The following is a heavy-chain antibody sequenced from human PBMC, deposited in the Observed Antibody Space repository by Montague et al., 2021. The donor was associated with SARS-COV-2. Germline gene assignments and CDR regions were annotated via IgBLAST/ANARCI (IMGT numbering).Heavy chain of an antibody. CDR2: IYHSGTT. CDR1: GLSVGSGDY. Sequence: SETLSLTCTVSGLSVGSGDYWGWILQPPGKGLEWIGSIYHSGTTYYNPSLQSRLTMSIDTSTNQFSLRLTSVTAADTAVFFCVREKAGGLRNVFDIWGHGTTVTVSS. V-gene: IGHV4-38-2*02. J-gene: IGHJ3*02. CDR3: VREKAGGLRNVFDI.